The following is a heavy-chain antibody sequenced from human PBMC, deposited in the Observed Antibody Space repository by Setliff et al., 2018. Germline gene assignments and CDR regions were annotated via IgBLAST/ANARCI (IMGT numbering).Heavy chain of an antibody. Sequence: ASVKVSCKTSGYAFINFYMYWVRQAPGQGLEWMGIINPGGGSASYAEKFQGRVTMTRDTSTSTIYMELASLISEDTAVYYCARAGDAATNRKGVFEFWGQGTLVTVLL. CDR3: ARAGDAATNRKGVFEF. J-gene: IGHJ4*02. CDR2: INPGGGSA. CDR1: GYAFINFY. D-gene: IGHD4-17*01. V-gene: IGHV1-46*01.